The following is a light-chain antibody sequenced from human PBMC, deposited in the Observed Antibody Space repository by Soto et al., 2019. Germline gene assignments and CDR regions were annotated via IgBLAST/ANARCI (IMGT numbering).Light chain of an antibody. CDR3: SSYTNTNTLV. CDR1: TSDVCGYNH. J-gene: IGLJ2*01. Sequence: QSALIQPASVSGSPGQSITISCTGTTSDVCGYNHVSWFQQHPGKVPKLMIYDVNNRPSGVSNRFSGSKSGNTASLTISGLQAEDEADYYCSSYTNTNTLVFGGGPKLTVL. V-gene: IGLV2-14*01. CDR2: DVN.